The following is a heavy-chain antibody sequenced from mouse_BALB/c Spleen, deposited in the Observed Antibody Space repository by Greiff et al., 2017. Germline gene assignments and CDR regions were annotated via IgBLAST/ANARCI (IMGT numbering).Heavy chain of an antibody. CDR3: ASRGPTLDY. J-gene: IGHJ2*01. V-gene: IGHV5-6*02. Sequence: EVKLMESGGDLVKPGGSLKLSCAASGFTFSSYGMSWVRQTPDKRLEWVATISSGGSYTYYPDSVKGRFTISRDNAKNTLYLQMSSLKSEDTAMYYCASRGPTLDYWGQGTTLTVSS. D-gene: IGHD4-1*02. CDR1: GFTFSSYG. CDR2: ISSGGSYT.